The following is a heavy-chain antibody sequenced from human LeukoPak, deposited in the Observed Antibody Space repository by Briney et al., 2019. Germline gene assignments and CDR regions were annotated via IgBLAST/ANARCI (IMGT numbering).Heavy chain of an antibody. J-gene: IGHJ4*02. Sequence: ASVKVSCKASGYTFTSYAMNWVRQAPGQGLEWMGWINTNTGNPTYAQGFTGRFVFSLDASVSTAYLQISSLKVEDTAVYYCASDRDGYNQSPFDYWGQGTLVTVSS. CDR1: GYTFTSYA. V-gene: IGHV7-4-1*02. CDR3: ASDRDGYNQSPFDY. D-gene: IGHD5-24*01. CDR2: INTNTGNP.